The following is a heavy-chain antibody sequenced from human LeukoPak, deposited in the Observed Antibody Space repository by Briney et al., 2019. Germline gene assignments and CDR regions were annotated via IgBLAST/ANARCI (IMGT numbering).Heavy chain of an antibody. CDR1: GFTVSSNY. Sequence: GGSLRLSCAASGFTVSSNYMSWVRQAPGKGLEWVSVIYSGGSTYYADSVKGRFTISRDNSKNTLYLQMNSLRAEDTAVYYCARGVGYCSGGSCSYYYYYGMDVWGQGTTVTVSS. J-gene: IGHJ6*02. CDR3: ARGVGYCSGGSCSYYYYYGMDV. D-gene: IGHD2-15*01. V-gene: IGHV3-66*01. CDR2: IYSGGST.